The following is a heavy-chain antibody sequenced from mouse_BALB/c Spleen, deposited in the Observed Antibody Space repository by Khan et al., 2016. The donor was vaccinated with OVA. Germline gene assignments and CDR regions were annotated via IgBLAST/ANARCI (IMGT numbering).Heavy chain of an antibody. CDR3: ASGGYGGFAY. J-gene: IGHJ3*01. D-gene: IGHD2-14*01. V-gene: IGHV1-85*01. Sequence: QVQLQQSGAELVKPGASVKLSCKASGYTFTSYDINWVRQRPEQGLEWIGWMFPGVGSTKYNENFKGKATLTTDKSSSTAYMQLSRLTSEDSGAYFCASGGYGGFAYWGQGTLVTVSA. CDR2: MFPGVGST. CDR1: GYTFTSYD.